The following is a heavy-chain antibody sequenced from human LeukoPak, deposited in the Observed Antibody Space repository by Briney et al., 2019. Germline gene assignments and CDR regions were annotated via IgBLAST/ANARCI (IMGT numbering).Heavy chain of an antibody. CDR1: GGSFSGYS. CDR3: AREGWSGYFGYYYGMDV. D-gene: IGHD3-3*01. V-gene: IGHV4-34*01. CDR2: INHSGIN. Sequence: SETLSLTCAVSGGSFSGYSLTWIRQPPGQGLEWIGEINHSGINHFNPSLKSRVTISADTSKKQVFLNLNSVTAADTAVYYCAREGWSGYFGYYYGMDVWGQGTTVTVSS. J-gene: IGHJ6*02.